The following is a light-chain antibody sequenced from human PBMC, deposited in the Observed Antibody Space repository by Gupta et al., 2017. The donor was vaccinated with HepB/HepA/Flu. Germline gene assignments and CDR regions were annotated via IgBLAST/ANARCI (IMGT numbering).Light chain of an antibody. V-gene: IGKV1-39*01. CDR3: QQSYTLPT. CDR1: QTIRRY. CDR2: GAS. J-gene: IGKJ4*01. Sequence: DIQMTQSPSSLSASVGDRVTLTCRASQTIRRYLNWYQQKPGKAPNLQIYGASTLQTGVPSRFRGRGAGTDFTLTISSLQPEDFATYYWQQSYTLPTFGGGTKVVLK.